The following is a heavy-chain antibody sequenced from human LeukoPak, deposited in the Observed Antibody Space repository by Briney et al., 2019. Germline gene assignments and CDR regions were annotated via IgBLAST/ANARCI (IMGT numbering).Heavy chain of an antibody. V-gene: IGHV3-73*01. J-gene: IGHJ6*02. CDR2: IRDKANSYAT. Sequence: PGGSLRLSCAASGFTFSGSAIHWVRQASGKGLEWVGRIRDKANSYATAYIASVKGRFTISRDDSKNTAYLQMSSLRAEDTAVYYCAKVGRYCSSTSCSRTYYYYGMDVWGQGTTVTVSS. D-gene: IGHD2-2*01. CDR3: AKVGRYCSSTSCSRTYYYYGMDV. CDR1: GFTFSGSA.